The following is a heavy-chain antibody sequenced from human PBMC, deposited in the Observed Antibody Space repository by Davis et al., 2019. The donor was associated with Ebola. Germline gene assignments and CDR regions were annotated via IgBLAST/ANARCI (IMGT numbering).Heavy chain of an antibody. CDR3: ARATYW. J-gene: IGHJ4*02. D-gene: IGHD2-8*02. CDR1: GGSISSYY. V-gene: IGHV4-59*01. CDR2: IYYSGST. Sequence: MPSETLSLTCTVSGGSISSYYWSWIRQPPGKGLEWIGYIYYSGSTNYNPSLKSRVTISVDTSKNQFSLKLSSVTAADTAVYYCARATYWWGQGTLVTVSS.